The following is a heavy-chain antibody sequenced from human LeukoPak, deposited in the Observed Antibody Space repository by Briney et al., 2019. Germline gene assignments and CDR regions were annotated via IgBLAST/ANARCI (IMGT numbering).Heavy chain of an antibody. D-gene: IGHD6-13*01. CDR3: ARDLGSSWSYYYYYYMDV. CDR2: IYTSGST. J-gene: IGHJ6*03. Sequence: SETLSLTCTVSGGSISSYYWSWIRQPAGEGLEWIGRIYTSGSTNYNPSLKSRVTMSVDTSKNQFSLKLSSVTAADTAVYYCARDLGSSWSYYYYYYMDVWGKGTTVTVSS. V-gene: IGHV4-4*07. CDR1: GGSISSYY.